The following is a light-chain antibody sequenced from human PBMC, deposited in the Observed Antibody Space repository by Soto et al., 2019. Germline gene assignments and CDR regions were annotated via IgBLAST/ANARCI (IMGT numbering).Light chain of an antibody. J-gene: IGKJ5*01. V-gene: IGKV3-15*01. Sequence: EIVMTQSPATLSVSPVESATLSFTASQSVSSNLAWHQQKPGQAPRILMYDASTRATGISARFSGSGSGTEFTLTISSLQSEDFAVYYCQQYHNWPITFGQGTRLEIK. CDR3: QQYHNWPIT. CDR1: QSVSSN. CDR2: DAS.